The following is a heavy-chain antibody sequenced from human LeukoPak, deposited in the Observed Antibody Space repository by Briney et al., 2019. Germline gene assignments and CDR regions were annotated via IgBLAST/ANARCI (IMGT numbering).Heavy chain of an antibody. CDR3: ARRGGRDGYH. CDR1: GGSISSYY. J-gene: IGHJ5*02. CDR2: IYHSGST. V-gene: IGHV4-59*08. D-gene: IGHD5-24*01. Sequence: SETLSLTCTVSGGSISSYYWSWIRQPPGKGLEWIGSIYHSGSTYYNPSLKSRVTISVDTSKNQFSLKLSSVTAADTAVYYCARRGGRDGYHWGQGTLVTVSS.